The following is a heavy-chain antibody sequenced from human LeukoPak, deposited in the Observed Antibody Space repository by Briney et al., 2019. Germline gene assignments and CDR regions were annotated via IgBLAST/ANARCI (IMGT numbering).Heavy chain of an antibody. CDR2: IQSKANGGTA. Sequence: GGSLRLSCAASGFTFSNTWMSWVRQAPGKGLEWVGRIQSKANGGTADYAAPVKGRFTISRDDSENTLYLQMNSLKTEDTAVYYCPTDPRWGVGSFFDFWGQGTLVTVSS. J-gene: IGHJ4*02. D-gene: IGHD3-16*01. V-gene: IGHV3-15*01. CDR1: GFTFSNTW. CDR3: PTDPRWGVGSFFDF.